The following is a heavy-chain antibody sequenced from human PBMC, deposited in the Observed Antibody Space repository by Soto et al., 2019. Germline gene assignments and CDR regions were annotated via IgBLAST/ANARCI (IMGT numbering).Heavy chain of an antibody. CDR2: MSAYSGDT. CDR1: GYPFTTYG. CDR3: ARDEDGYNLY. J-gene: IGHJ4*02. V-gene: IGHV1-18*04. D-gene: IGHD5-12*01. Sequence: ASVKVSCKTSGYPFTTYGMSWVRQAPGQGLEWMGWMSAYSGDTRYAQKFQGRVTITADESTSTAYMELSSLRSEDTAVYYCARDEDGYNLYWGQGTLVTVSS.